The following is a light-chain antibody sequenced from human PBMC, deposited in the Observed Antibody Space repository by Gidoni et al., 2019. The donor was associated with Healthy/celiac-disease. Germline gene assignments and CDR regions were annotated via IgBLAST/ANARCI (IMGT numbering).Light chain of an antibody. CDR1: QSISSY. CDR2: AAS. J-gene: IGKJ4*01. Sequence: DIQMTQSPSSLSASVGDRVTITCRASQSISSYLNWYQQKPGKAPKLLIYAASSVQSGVPSRFSGSGSGTDFTLTSSSLQPEDFATYYCQQSYSTPLTFGGXTKVEIK. CDR3: QQSYSTPLT. V-gene: IGKV1-39*01.